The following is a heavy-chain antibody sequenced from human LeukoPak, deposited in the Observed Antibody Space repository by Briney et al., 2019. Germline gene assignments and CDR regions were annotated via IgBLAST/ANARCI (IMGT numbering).Heavy chain of an antibody. CDR1: GGSITSYY. Sequence: SETLSLTCTVSGGSITSYYWSWIRQPPGKGLEWIGYIYYSGSTNYNPSLKSRVTISVDTSKNQFSLKLSSVTAADTAVYYCASMYSSGWYYFDYWGQGTLVTVSS. V-gene: IGHV4-59*01. D-gene: IGHD6-19*01. J-gene: IGHJ4*02. CDR2: IYYSGST. CDR3: ASMYSSGWYYFDY.